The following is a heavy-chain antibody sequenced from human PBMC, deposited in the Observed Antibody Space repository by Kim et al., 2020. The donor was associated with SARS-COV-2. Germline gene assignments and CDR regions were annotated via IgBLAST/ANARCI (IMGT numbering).Heavy chain of an antibody. D-gene: IGHD3-22*01. CDR2: IIPIFGTA. CDR3: ARDEGYHYDSSGYYDPSYWFDP. V-gene: IGHV1-69*13. J-gene: IGHJ5*02. CDR1: GGTFSSYA. Sequence: SVKVSCKASGGTFSSYAISWVRQAPGQGLEWMGGIIPIFGTANYAQKFQGRVTITADESTSTAYMELSSLRSEDTAVYYCARDEGYHYDSSGYYDPSYWFDPWGQGTLVTVSS.